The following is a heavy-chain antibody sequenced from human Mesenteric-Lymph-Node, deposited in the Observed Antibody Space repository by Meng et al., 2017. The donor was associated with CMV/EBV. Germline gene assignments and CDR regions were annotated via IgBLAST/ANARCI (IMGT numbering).Heavy chain of an antibody. Sequence: GESLKISCAASGFTFSSYGMHWVRQAPGKGLEWVAFIRFDGDNKYYADSVKGRFTISRDNAKNSLYLQMNSLRAEDTAVYYCARLYGSGNLWGQGTLVTVSS. CDR1: GFTFSSYG. CDR3: ARLYGSGNL. V-gene: IGHV3-33*08. J-gene: IGHJ4*02. CDR2: IRFDGDNK. D-gene: IGHD3-10*01.